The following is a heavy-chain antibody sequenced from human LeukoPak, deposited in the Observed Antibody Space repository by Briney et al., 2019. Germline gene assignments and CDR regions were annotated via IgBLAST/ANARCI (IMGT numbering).Heavy chain of an antibody. CDR1: GGSISSYY. Sequence: SETLSLTCTVSGGSISSYYWSWIRQPPGKGLEWIGYIYYSGSTNYNPSLKSRVTISVDTSKNQFSLKLSSVTAADTAVYYCAKTFCYDSSGYHFDYWGQGTLVTVSS. CDR3: AKTFCYDSSGYHFDY. V-gene: IGHV4-59*01. CDR2: IYYSGST. J-gene: IGHJ4*02. D-gene: IGHD3-22*01.